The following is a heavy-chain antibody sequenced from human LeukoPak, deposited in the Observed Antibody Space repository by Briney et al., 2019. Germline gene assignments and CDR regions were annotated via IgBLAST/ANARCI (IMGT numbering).Heavy chain of an antibody. CDR1: GFTFSDFD. V-gene: IGHV3-48*01. J-gene: IGHJ3*01. CDR3: ARPTTSGLYSH. Sequence: PGGSLRLSCAASGFTFSDFDLNWVRQAPGKGLEWVSYISGSSRTTYYTDAVKGRFTTSRDNAKNSLYLQMNSLRAEDTAVYYCARPTTSGLYSHWGQGTMVTVSS. CDR2: ISGSSRTT. D-gene: IGHD6-19*01.